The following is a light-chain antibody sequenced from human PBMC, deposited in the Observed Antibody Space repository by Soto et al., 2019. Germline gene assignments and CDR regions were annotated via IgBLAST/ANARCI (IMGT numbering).Light chain of an antibody. Sequence: QPVLTQPPSVSGAPGQRVTISCTGSRSNIGAGYDVHWYQQLPGTAPKLLIYGNSVRPSGVPDRFSGSKSGTSASLAITGLQAEDEADYYCQSYDSSLRGVFGGGTKLTVL. V-gene: IGLV1-40*01. CDR2: GNS. J-gene: IGLJ2*01. CDR1: RSNIGAGYD. CDR3: QSYDSSLRGV.